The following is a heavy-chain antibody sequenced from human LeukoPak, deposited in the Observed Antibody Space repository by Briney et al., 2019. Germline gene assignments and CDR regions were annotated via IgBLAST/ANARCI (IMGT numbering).Heavy chain of an antibody. J-gene: IGHJ4*02. D-gene: IGHD4-17*01. V-gene: IGHV1-18*04. Sequence: ASVKVSCKASGYTFTGYYMHWVRQAPGQGLEWMGWISAYNGNTNYAQKLQGRVTMTTDTSTSTAYMELRSLRSDDTAVYYCARADYGDPRTFDYWGQGTLVTVSS. CDR3: ARADYGDPRTFDY. CDR2: ISAYNGNT. CDR1: GYTFTGYY.